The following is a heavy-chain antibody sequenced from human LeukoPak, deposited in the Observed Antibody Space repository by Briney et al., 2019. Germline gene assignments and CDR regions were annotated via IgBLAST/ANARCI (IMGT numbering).Heavy chain of an antibody. V-gene: IGHV1-46*01. CDR3: ARHDFDLPMIYSFFVH. J-gene: IGHJ5*02. D-gene: IGHD3-3*01. CDR1: GYTFTKYY. CDR2: MRPTGDST. Sequence: GASVKVSCKASGYTFTKYYMNWVRQAPGQGLEWMGIMRPTGDSTNYAQKFQGRVTLTRDTSTGTFYMELSSLTSEDTAVYYCARHDFDLPMIYSFFVHWGQGTLVTVSS.